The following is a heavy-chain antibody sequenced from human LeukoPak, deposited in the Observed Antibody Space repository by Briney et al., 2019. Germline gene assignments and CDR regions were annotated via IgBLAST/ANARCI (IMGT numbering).Heavy chain of an antibody. V-gene: IGHV1-2*02. CDR3: ARDYYGSGSYPDY. Sequence: ASVKVSCKASGYTFTGYCMHWVRQAPGQGLEWMGWINPNSGGTKYTQKFQGRVTMTRDTSISTAYMELSSLRSEDTAVYYCARDYYGSGSYPDYWGQGTLVTVSS. CDR2: INPNSGGT. J-gene: IGHJ4*02. D-gene: IGHD3-10*01. CDR1: GYTFTGYC.